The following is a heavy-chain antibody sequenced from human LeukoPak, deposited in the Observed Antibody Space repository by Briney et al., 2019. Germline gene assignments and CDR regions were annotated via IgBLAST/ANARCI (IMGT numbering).Heavy chain of an antibody. V-gene: IGHV4-59*01. D-gene: IGHD3-22*01. J-gene: IGHJ6*02. CDR3: ARDDSSGRMDV. Sequence: SETLSLTCTVSGGSISGYYWSWIRQPPGEGLEWIGYISYSGNTNYNPSLKSRVTISLDTSKNQLSLKLSSVTAADTAIYYCARDDSSGRMDVWGQGTTVTVSS. CDR1: GGSISGYY. CDR2: ISYSGNT.